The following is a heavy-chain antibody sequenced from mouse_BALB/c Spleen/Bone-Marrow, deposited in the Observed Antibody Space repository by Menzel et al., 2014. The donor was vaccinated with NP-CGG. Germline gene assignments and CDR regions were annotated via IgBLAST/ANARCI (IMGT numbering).Heavy chain of an antibody. D-gene: IGHD1-1*01. V-gene: IGHV14-3*02. J-gene: IGHJ3*01. CDR3: ASYYYGSSTFAY. CDR2: IDPANGNT. CDR1: GFNIKDTY. Sequence: EVPLQQSGAELVKPGASVKLSCTASGFNIKDTYRHWVKQRPEQGLEWIGRIDPANGNTKYDPKFQGKATITADTSSNTAYLQLSSLTSEDTAVYYCASYYYGSSTFAYWGQGTLVTVSA.